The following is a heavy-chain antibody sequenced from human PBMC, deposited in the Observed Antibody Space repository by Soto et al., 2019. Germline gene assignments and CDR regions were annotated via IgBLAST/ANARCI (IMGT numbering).Heavy chain of an antibody. D-gene: IGHD3-10*01. CDR2: ISAYNGNT. V-gene: IGHV1-18*04. Sequence: ASVKVSCKASGYTFTSYGISWVRQAPGQGLEWMGWISAYNGNTNYAQKLQGRVTMTTDTSTGTAYMELRSLRSDDTAVYYCARDLEGTYYYGSGSYPPYYYYYGMDVWGRGTTVTVSS. J-gene: IGHJ6*02. CDR1: GYTFTSYG. CDR3: ARDLEGTYYYGSGSYPPYYYYYGMDV.